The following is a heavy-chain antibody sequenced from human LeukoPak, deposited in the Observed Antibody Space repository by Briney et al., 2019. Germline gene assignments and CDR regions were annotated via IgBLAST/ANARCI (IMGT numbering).Heavy chain of an antibody. V-gene: IGHV1-69*06. J-gene: IGHJ4*02. Sequence: SVKVSCKASGGTFSSYAISWVRQAPGQGLEWIGGIIPIFGTANYAQKFQGRVTITADKSTSTAYMELSSLRSEDTAVYFCATDYGDYGGFDYWGQGTLVTVSS. D-gene: IGHD4-17*01. CDR2: IIPIFGTA. CDR3: ATDYGDYGGFDY. CDR1: GGTFSSYA.